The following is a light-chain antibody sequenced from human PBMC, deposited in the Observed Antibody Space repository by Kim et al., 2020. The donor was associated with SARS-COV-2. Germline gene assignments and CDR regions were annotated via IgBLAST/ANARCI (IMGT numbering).Light chain of an antibody. J-gene: IGKJ2*01. Sequence: EIQMTQSPSSLSASVGDTVIITCRASQTISNYLNWYQQKLGKAPNLLIYAASTLQSGVPSRFSGSGSGTDFSLTISSLQSQDFATYYCQQPYTTPYTFGQGTMVDIK. CDR1: QTISNY. CDR2: AAS. CDR3: QQPYTTPYT. V-gene: IGKV1-39*01.